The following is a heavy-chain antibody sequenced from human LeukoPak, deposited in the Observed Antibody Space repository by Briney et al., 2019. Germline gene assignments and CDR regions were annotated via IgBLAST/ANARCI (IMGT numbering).Heavy chain of an antibody. J-gene: IGHJ4*02. CDR2: ISYDGKNI. Sequence: GGSLRLSCAASGFSFSNYGFHWVRQAPGKGLDWVSAISYDGKNIHYADSVKGRFTISRDNSRNTVYLQMNSLRVEDTAVYYCAKTYSRESGYDFFFHYWGQGTRVTVSS. CDR3: AKTYSRESGYDFFFHY. V-gene: IGHV3-33*06. CDR1: GFSFSNYG. D-gene: IGHD5-12*01.